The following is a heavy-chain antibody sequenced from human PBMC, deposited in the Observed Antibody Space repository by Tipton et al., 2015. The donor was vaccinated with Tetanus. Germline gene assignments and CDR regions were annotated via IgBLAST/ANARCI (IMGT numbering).Heavy chain of an antibody. CDR2: ISSSGSTI. V-gene: IGHV3-11*01. Sequence: SLRLSCAASGFTFSDYYMSWIRQAPGKGLEWVSYISSSGSTIYYADSVKGRFTISRDNAKNSLYLQMNSLRAEDTAVYYCASLPRGYSYCDYYYRDVWVKGTAVTVSS. D-gene: IGHD5-18*01. J-gene: IGHJ6*03. CDR3: ASLPRGYSYCDYYYRDV. CDR1: GFTFSDYY.